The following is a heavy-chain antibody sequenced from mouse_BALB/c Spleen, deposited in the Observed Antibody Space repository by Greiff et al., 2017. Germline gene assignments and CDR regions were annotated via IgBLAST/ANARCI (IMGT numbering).Heavy chain of an antibody. CDR2: IDPANGNT. V-gene: IGHV14-3*02. Sequence: VQLQQSGAELVKLGASVKLSCTASGFNIKDTYMHWVKQRPEQGLEWIGRIDPANGNTKYDPKFQGKATITADTSSNTAYLQLSSLTSEDTAVYYCAHRYEGAMDYWGQGTSVTVSS. CDR1: GFNIKDTY. J-gene: IGHJ4*01. D-gene: IGHD2-14*01. CDR3: AHRYEGAMDY.